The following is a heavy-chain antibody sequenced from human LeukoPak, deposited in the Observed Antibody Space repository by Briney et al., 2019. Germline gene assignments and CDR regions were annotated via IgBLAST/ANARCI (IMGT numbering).Heavy chain of an antibody. J-gene: IGHJ4*02. D-gene: IGHD1-26*01. CDR1: GFIVSNNY. CDR3: ARHRGAYFDY. V-gene: IGHV3-53*01. Sequence: GGSLRLSCVASGFIVSNNYMSWVRQAPGKGLECVSVIYSSGPIFYADSVKGRFTISRDSSKNALYLQMNSLRADDTAVYYCARHRGAYFDYWGQGSLVTVSS. CDR2: IYSSGPI.